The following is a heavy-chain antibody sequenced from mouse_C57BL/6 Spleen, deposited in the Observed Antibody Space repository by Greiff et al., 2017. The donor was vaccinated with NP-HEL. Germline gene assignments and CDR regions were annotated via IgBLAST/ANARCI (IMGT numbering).Heavy chain of an antibody. J-gene: IGHJ1*03. Sequence: EVNVVESGGGLVQPGGSMKLSCVASGFTFSNYWMNWVRQSPEKGLEWVAQIRLKSDNYATHYAESVKGRFTISRDDSKSSVYLQMNNLRAEDTGIYYCTAEWYFDVWGTGTTVTVSS. CDR1: GFTFSNYW. CDR2: IRLKSDNYAT. CDR3: TAEWYFDV. V-gene: IGHV6-3*01.